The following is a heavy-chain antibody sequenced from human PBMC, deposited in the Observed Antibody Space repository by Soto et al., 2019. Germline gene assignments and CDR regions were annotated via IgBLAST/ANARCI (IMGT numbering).Heavy chain of an antibody. CDR2: IYYSGST. D-gene: IGHD2-21*02. J-gene: IGHJ6*02. CDR1: GGSISSGDYY. V-gene: IGHV4-30-4*01. CDR3: ARDSHCGVDCPYYYYGMDV. Sequence: QVQLQESGPGLVKPSQTLSLTCTVSGGSISSGDYYWSWIRQPPGKGLEWIGYIYYSGSTYYNPSLMRRVTISVDPSKNQFSLKLSAVTAADTAVYYCARDSHCGVDCPYYYYGMDVCGQGTTVTVPS.